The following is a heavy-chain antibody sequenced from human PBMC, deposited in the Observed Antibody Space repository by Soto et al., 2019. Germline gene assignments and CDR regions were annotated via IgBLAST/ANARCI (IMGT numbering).Heavy chain of an antibody. Sequence: SETLSLTCTVSGGSVSSGSFYWSWIRWPPGKGLEWIGYFYDSGSTNYNPSLRSRVTMSVDTSKNQFSLKLSSVTAADTAVYYCAASAPPATNYYYAMDVWGQGTTVTVSS. D-gene: IGHD5-12*01. V-gene: IGHV4-61*01. CDR3: AASAPPATNYYYAMDV. J-gene: IGHJ6*02. CDR2: FYDSGST. CDR1: GGSVSSGSFY.